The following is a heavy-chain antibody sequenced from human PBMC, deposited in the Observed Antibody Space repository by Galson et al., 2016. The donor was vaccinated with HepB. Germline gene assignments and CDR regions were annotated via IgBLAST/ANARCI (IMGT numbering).Heavy chain of an antibody. Sequence: PALVKPTQTLTLTCTFSGFSLTTTAVGVGWFRQPPGKALEWLALIYWNDDNPYSPSLRSRLTLTKDTSKNHVVLTMTNMDPVDTATYYCAHGSGWLFDYWGQGTLVTVSS. V-gene: IGHV2-5*01. CDR2: IYWNDDN. CDR1: GFSLTTTAVG. D-gene: IGHD6-19*01. CDR3: AHGSGWLFDY. J-gene: IGHJ4*02.